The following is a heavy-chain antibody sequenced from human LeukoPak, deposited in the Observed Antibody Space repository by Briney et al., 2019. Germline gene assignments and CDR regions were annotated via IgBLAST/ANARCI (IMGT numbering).Heavy chain of an antibody. V-gene: IGHV3-48*03. CDR1: GFTFSSFE. CDR2: ISTSGAST. CDR3: ARERGYNYGYSGYYDQ. Sequence: GGSLRLSCAASGFTFSSFEMNWVRQAPGKGLEWISYISTSGASTYYADSMKGRFTVSRDNAKNSMFLRMDTLRAEDTAVYYCARERGYNYGYSGYYDQWGQGILVTVSS. J-gene: IGHJ4*02. D-gene: IGHD5-18*01.